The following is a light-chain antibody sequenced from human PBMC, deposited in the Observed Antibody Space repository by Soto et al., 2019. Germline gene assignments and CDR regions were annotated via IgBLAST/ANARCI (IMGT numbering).Light chain of an antibody. CDR1: QDITTF. CDR2: TAS. J-gene: IGKJ5*01. Sequence: DIQLTQSPSFLSASVGDRVTISCRASQDITTFLAWYQQKPGKAPKLLIHTASTLQTGVPSRFSGSGSGTEFTLTISSLQPEDFATYYCQQRKNYPITFGQGTRLEIK. V-gene: IGKV1-9*01. CDR3: QQRKNYPIT.